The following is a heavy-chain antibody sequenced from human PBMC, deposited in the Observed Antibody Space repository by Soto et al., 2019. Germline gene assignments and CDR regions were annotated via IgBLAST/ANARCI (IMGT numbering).Heavy chain of an antibody. CDR2: IWYDGSNK. V-gene: IGHV3-33*01. Sequence: QVQLVESGGGVVQPGRSLRLSCAASGFTFSSYGMHWVRQAPGKGLEWVAVIWYDGSNKYYADSVKGRFSISRDNSKNTLYLQMNSLRAEDTAVYYCARTVYGDYEGAFDIWGQGTMVTVSS. J-gene: IGHJ3*02. CDR1: GFTFSSYG. D-gene: IGHD4-17*01. CDR3: ARTVYGDYEGAFDI.